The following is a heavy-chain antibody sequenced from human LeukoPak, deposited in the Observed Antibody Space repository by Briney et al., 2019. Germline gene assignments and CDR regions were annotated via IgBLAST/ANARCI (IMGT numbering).Heavy chain of an antibody. Sequence: GRSLRLSCAASGFTLSSYAMHWVRQAPGKGLEWVAVISYDGSNKYYADSVKGRFTISRDNSKNTLYLQMNSLRAEGTAVYYCARVPYSSGWYYFDYWGQGTLVTVSS. CDR3: ARVPYSSGWYYFDY. J-gene: IGHJ4*02. V-gene: IGHV3-30*04. CDR1: GFTLSSYA. D-gene: IGHD6-19*01. CDR2: ISYDGSNK.